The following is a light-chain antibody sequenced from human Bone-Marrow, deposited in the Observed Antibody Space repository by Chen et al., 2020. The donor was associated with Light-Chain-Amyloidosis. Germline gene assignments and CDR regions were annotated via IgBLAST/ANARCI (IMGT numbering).Light chain of an antibody. Sequence: QSALPQPASVSGSPGQSITISCTGTSSDVGGDNHVSWYQQQPDKAPKLRIYEVTHRPSWVPDRFSGSKSDHTASLTISGLQTEDEADYFCSSYTITNTLVFGSGTRVTVL. J-gene: IGLJ1*01. V-gene: IGLV2-14*01. CDR2: EVT. CDR1: SSDVGGDNH. CDR3: SSYTITNTLV.